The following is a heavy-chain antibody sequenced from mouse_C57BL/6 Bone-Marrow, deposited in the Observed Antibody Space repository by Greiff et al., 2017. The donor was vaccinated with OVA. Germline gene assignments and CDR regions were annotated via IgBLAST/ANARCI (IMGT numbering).Heavy chain of an antibody. J-gene: IGHJ1*03. CDR3: ARVSNYPLWYFDV. CDR1: GFTFSDYY. V-gene: IGHV5-16*01. D-gene: IGHD2-5*01. CDR2: INYDGSST. Sequence: EVQRVESEGGLVQPGSSMKLSCTASGFTFSDYYMAWVRQVPEKGLEWVANINYDGSSTYYLDSLKSRFIISRDNAKNILYLQMSSLKSEDTATYYCARVSNYPLWYFDVWGTGTTVTVSS.